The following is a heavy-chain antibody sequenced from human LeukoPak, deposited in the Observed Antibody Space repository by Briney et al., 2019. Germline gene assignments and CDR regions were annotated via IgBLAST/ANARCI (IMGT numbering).Heavy chain of an antibody. D-gene: IGHD3-22*01. CDR3: ARGDSSGYYPFDY. CDR1: GFPVSSNY. V-gene: IGHV3-53*01. Sequence: PGGSLSLSCAASGFPVSSNYMSWVRQAPGKGLEWVSVIYSGGSTYYADSVKGRFTISRDNSKNTLYLQMNSLRAEDTAVYYCARGDSSGYYPFDYWGQGTLVTVSS. J-gene: IGHJ4*02. CDR2: IYSGGST.